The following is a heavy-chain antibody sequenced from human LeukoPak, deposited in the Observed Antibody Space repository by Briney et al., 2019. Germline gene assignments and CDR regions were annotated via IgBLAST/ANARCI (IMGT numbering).Heavy chain of an antibody. CDR1: GGSFSGYY. V-gene: IGHV4-34*01. CDR3: ARGPGHCSSTSCYNPRAPDDY. Sequence: PSETLSLTCAVYGGSFSGYYWSWIRQPPGKGLEWIGEINHSGSTNYNPSLKSRVTISVDTSKNQFSLKLSSVTAADTAVYYCARGPGHCSSTSCYNPRAPDDYWGQGTLVTVSS. D-gene: IGHD2-2*02. CDR2: INHSGST. J-gene: IGHJ4*02.